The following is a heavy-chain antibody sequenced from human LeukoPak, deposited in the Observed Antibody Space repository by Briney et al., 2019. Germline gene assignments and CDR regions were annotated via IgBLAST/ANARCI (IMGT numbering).Heavy chain of an antibody. CDR1: GFTFSSYA. J-gene: IGHJ4*02. CDR2: ISGSGGST. CDR3: AKFGYSDWLSHFDY. D-gene: IGHD3-9*01. Sequence: GGSLRLSCAASGFTFSSYAMSWVRQAPGKGLEWVSGISGSGGSTNYADSVKGRFTISRDNSKNTLYLQMNSLRAEDTAVYYCAKFGYSDWLSHFDYWGQGTLVTASS. V-gene: IGHV3-23*01.